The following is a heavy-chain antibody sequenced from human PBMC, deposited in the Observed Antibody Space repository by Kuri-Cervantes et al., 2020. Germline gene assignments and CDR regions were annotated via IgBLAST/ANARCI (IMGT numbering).Heavy chain of an antibody. D-gene: IGHD5-18*01. CDR1: GYTFTSYA. CDR3: ARPDVDTASGFTGGRFDY. J-gene: IGHJ4*02. CDR2: SNAGNGNT. V-gene: IGHV1-3*02. Sequence: ASVKVSCKASGYTFTSYAMHWVRQAPGQRLEWMGWSNAGNGNTKYSQEFQGRVTITRDASTSTVYMELSSLRSEDTAVYYCARPDVDTASGFTGGRFDYWGQGTLVTVSS.